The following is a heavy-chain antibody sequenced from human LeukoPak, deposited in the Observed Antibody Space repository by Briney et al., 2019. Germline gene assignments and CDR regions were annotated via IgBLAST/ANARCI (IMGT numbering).Heavy chain of an antibody. D-gene: IGHD1-26*01. V-gene: IGHV4-39*02. CDR2: ISYSGD. CDR1: GGSISISNYY. J-gene: IGHJ4*02. CDR3: ARRTSNPVGAIDY. Sequence: SETLSLTYTVSGGSISISNYYWVWIPQPPGRGLEWIGSISYSGDYYNPSLKSRLTISVDTSKNHFSLNLRSVTAADTAVYYCARRTSNPVGAIDYWGQGTLVTVSS.